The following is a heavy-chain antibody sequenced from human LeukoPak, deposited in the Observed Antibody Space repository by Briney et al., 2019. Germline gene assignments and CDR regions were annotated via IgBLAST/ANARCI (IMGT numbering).Heavy chain of an antibody. J-gene: IGHJ4*02. V-gene: IGHV1-69*05. Sequence: ASVKVSCKASGGTLSSYAISWVRQAPGQGLEWMGGIISPFGTANYAQKLQGRVTITMDESTNTAYMELSSLRSEDTAVYYCARLGKKKIGYYSAYHYFDFWGQGSLVAVSS. CDR2: IISPFGTA. CDR1: GGTLSSYA. D-gene: IGHD3-3*01. CDR3: ARLGKKKIGYYSAYHYFDF.